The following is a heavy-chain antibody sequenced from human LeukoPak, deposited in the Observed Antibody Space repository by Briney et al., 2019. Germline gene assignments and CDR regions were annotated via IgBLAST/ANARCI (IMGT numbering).Heavy chain of an antibody. CDR3: ARVDGDYYYYGMDV. CDR1: GYTFTSYY. D-gene: IGHD3-10*01. CDR2: INPSGGST. J-gene: IGHJ6*04. Sequence: ASVTVSFTASGYTFTSYYMHWVRQAPGQGLEWMGLINPSGGSTSYAQKFQGRVTMTRDTSTSTVYMELSSLRSEDTAVYYCARVDGDYYYYGMDVWGKGTTVTVSS. V-gene: IGHV1-46*01.